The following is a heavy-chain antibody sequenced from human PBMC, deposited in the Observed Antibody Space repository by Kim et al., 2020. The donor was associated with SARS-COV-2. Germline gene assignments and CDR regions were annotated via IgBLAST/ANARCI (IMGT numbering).Heavy chain of an antibody. CDR1: GFTFSSYE. D-gene: IGHD6-13*01. Sequence: GVSLRLSCAASGFTFSSYEMNWVRQAPGKGLEWVSYISSSGSTIYYADSVKGRFTISRDNAKNSLYLQMNSLRAEDTAVYYCARDPYSSSYNYYGMDVWGQGTTVTVSS. J-gene: IGHJ6*02. CDR3: ARDPYSSSYNYYGMDV. CDR2: ISSSGSTI. V-gene: IGHV3-48*03.